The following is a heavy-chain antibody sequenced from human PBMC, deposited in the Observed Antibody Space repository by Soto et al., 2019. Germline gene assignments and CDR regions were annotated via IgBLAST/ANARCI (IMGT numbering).Heavy chain of an antibody. D-gene: IGHD1-26*01. CDR3: ARDCLGEGDGYYYGMDV. CDR2: IIPIFGTA. J-gene: IGHJ6*02. Sequence: GASVKVSCKASGGTFSSYAISWVRQAPGQGLEWMGGIIPIFGTANYAQKFQGRVTITADESTSTAYMELSSLRSEDTAVYYCARDCLGEGDGYYYGMDVWGQRTTVTVSS. CDR1: GGTFSSYA. V-gene: IGHV1-69*13.